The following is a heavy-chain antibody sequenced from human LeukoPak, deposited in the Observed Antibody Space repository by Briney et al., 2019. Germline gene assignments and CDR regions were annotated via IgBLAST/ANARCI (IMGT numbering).Heavy chain of an antibody. V-gene: IGHV4-59*01. Sequence: KPSETLSLTRTVSGGSISSYYWSWIRQPPGKKPEWIGYVSYIGSATYNPSLKSRVTISVDTSKSQFSLKLSSLTAADTAVYYCARGSESTAWRLGYWGQGTLVTVSS. D-gene: IGHD2/OR15-2a*01. CDR3: ARGSESTAWRLGY. J-gene: IGHJ4*02. CDR2: VSYIGSA. CDR1: GGSISSYY.